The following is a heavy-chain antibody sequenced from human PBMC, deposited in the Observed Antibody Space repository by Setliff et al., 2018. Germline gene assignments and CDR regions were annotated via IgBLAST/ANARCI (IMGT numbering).Heavy chain of an antibody. V-gene: IGHV1-18*01. CDR2: ISPYSGET. CDR1: GFSFSTFG. Sequence: ASVKVSCKTSGFSFSTFGFSCVRQAPGQGLEWMGWISPYSGETNYAQKFQDRLSVTADTSSKTTYMELRSLTSDDTAVYFCTRSRAPRVVLAADFHLWGQGTLVTVSS. J-gene: IGHJ4*02. CDR3: TRSRAPRVVLAADFHL. D-gene: IGHD2-15*01.